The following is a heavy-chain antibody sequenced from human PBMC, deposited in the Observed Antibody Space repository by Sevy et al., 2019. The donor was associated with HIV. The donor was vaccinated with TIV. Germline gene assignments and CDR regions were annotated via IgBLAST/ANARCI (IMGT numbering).Heavy chain of an antibody. D-gene: IGHD2-15*01. Sequence: GGSLRLSCAASGFTFSSYSMNWVRQAPGKGLEWVSYISSSSSTIYYADSVKGRFTISRDNAKNSLYLQMNSLRDEDTAVYYCARDRGYCSGGSYYDWFDPWGQGTLVTVSS. V-gene: IGHV3-48*02. CDR3: ARDRGYCSGGSYYDWFDP. CDR2: ISSSSSTI. CDR1: GFTFSSYS. J-gene: IGHJ5*02.